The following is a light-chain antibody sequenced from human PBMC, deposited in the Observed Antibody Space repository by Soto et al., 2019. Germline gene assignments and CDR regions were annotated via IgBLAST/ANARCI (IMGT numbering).Light chain of an antibody. V-gene: IGLV7-46*01. CDR2: DTS. CDR1: TGAVTSGHY. J-gene: IGLJ1*01. CDR3: LLSYSGARQKV. Sequence: QAVATQEPSLTVSPGGTVTLTCGSSTGAVTSGHYPYWFQQKPGQAPRTLIYDTSNKHSWTPARFSGSLLGGKAALTLSGAQPEDEAEYYCLLSYSGARQKVFGTGTKVTVL.